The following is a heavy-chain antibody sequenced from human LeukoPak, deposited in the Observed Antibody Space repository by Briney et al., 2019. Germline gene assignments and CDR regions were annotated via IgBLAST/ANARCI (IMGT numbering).Heavy chain of an antibody. CDR3: ARDRIAVAGMDY. CDR2: ISSSSSSYI. V-gene: IGHV3-21*01. J-gene: IGHJ4*02. D-gene: IGHD6-19*01. CDR1: GFTFSSYS. Sequence: GGSLRLSCAASGFTFSSYSMNWVRQAPGKGLEWVSSISSSSSSYIYYADSVKGRFTISRDNAKNSLYLQMNSLRAEDTAVYYCARDRIAVAGMDYWGQGTLVTVSS.